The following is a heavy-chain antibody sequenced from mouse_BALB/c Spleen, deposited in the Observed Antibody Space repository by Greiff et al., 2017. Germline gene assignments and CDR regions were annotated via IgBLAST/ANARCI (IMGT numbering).Heavy chain of an antibody. CDR3: ARRGGYGAMDY. CDR2: ISSGGST. J-gene: IGHJ4*01. D-gene: IGHD2-2*01. Sequence: EVQRVESGGGLVKPGGSLKLSCAASGFTFSSYAMSWVRQTPEKRLEWVASISSGGSTYYPDSVKGRFTISRDNARNILYLQMSSLRSEDTAMYYCARRGGYGAMDYWGQGTSVTVSS. CDR1: GFTFSSYA. V-gene: IGHV5-6-5*01.